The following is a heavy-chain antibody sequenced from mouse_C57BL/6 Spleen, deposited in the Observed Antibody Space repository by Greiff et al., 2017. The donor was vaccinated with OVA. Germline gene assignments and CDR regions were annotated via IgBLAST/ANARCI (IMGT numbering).Heavy chain of an antibody. CDR1: GYTFTRYW. V-gene: IGHV1-64*01. J-gene: IGHJ1*03. CDR2: IHPNSGST. CDR3: AREDYYGSSSYWYFDV. Sequence: VQLQQPGAELVKPGASVKLSCKASGYTFTRYWMHWVKQRPGQGLEWIGMIHPNSGSTNYNEKFKSKATLTVDKSSSTAYMQLSSLTSEDSAVYYCAREDYYGSSSYWYFDVWGTGTTVTVSS. D-gene: IGHD1-1*01.